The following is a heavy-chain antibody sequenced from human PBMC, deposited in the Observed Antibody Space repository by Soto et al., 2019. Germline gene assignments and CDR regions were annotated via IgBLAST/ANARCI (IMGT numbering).Heavy chain of an antibody. J-gene: IGHJ4*02. V-gene: IGHV4-61*01. CDR2: IYYSGPS. CDR3: ARGYSHYAH. CDR1: VGSVIRDSNF. D-gene: IGHD4-4*01. Sequence: PSETLSLTCTFSVGSVIRDSNFWSWIRQPPGKGLEWIGYIYYSGPSRYNPSLESRVTISIDSSKNQVSLTLTSVTAADTAVYYCARGYSHYAHWGRGTLVTVSS.